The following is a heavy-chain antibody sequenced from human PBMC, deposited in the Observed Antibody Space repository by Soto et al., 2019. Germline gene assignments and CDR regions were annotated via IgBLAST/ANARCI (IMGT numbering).Heavy chain of an antibody. CDR2: ISSGGGTT. CDR3: AGGKSGFVSILGY. J-gene: IGHJ4*02. V-gene: IGHV3-48*03. Sequence: GGSLRLSCAVSGFTFSSYEMNWVRQAPGNGLEWVSYISSGGGTTYYADSVKGRFTVSRDNAKNSLYLQMKNLKVEDTAVYYCAGGKSGFVSILGYWGQGTLVTVSS. CDR1: GFTFSSYE. D-gene: IGHD5-12*01.